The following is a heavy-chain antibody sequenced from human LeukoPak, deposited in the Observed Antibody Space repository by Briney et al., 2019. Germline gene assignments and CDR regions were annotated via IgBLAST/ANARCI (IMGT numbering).Heavy chain of an antibody. V-gene: IGHV3-23*01. CDR3: AKDLAPYYDILTGYSSPFDY. J-gene: IGHJ4*02. Sequence: GGSLRLSCAASGFTFSSYWMSWVRQAPGKGLEWVSAISGSGGSTYYADSVKGRFTISRDNSKNTLYLQMNSLRAEDTAVYYCAKDLAPYYDILTGYSSPFDYWGQGTLVTVSS. CDR1: GFTFSSYW. CDR2: ISGSGGST. D-gene: IGHD3-9*01.